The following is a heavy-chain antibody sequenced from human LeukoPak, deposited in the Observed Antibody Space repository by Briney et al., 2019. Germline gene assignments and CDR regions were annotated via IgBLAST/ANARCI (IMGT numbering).Heavy chain of an antibody. CDR1: GFTFSSYD. Sequence: GGSLRLSCAASGFTFSSYDMHWVRQATGKGLEWVSAIGTAGDTYYPGSVEGRFTISRENAKNSLYLQMNSLRAGDTAVYYCARGKYCSSTSCYRNGMDVWGQGTTVTVSS. CDR3: ARGKYCSSTSCYRNGMDV. J-gene: IGHJ6*02. CDR2: IGTAGDT. V-gene: IGHV3-13*01. D-gene: IGHD2-2*01.